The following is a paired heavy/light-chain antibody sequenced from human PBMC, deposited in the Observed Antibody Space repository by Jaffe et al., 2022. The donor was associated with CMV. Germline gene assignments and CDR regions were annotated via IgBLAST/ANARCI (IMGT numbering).Heavy chain of an antibody. CDR3: TRDRRIVPSDEVPASGNVHYYYYMDV. J-gene: IGHJ6*03. D-gene: IGHD6-13*01. V-gene: IGHV3-49*04. Sequence: EVHLVESGGGLLQPGRSLRLSCTASGFSFADYALSWVRQAPGKGLEWVGFIKSIAYGGTTEYAASVKGRVSISRDDSKSIAYLQMNSLTTADTAVYYCTRDRRIVPSDEVPASGNVHYYYYMDVWGKGTTVTVSS. CDR2: IKSIAYGGTT. CDR1: GFSFADYA.
Light chain of an antibody. CDR3: QQYGSSPRT. CDR1: QSVRNNY. V-gene: IGKV3-20*01. CDR2: TAS. Sequence: EIMLTQSPGTLSLSPGERATLSCRASQSVRNNYLAWSQHKPGQAPRLLMNTASRRAPDIPDRFSGSGSGTDFTLTISRLEPEDSAVYYCQQYGSSPRTFGQGTRLEIK. J-gene: IGKJ2*01.